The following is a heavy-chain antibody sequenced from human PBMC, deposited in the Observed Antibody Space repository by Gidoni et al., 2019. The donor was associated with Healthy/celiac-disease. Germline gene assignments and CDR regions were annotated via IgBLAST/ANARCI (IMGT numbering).Heavy chain of an antibody. J-gene: IGHJ4*02. D-gene: IGHD3-9*01. V-gene: IGHV4-34*01. CDR1: GRSFSGYY. CDR2: INHSGRT. CDR3: ASLDGYNALTVDY. Sequence: QVQLQQWGAGLLKPSETLSITCAGYGRSFSGYYWSWIRQPPGKGLEWIGEINHSGRTNYHPSLKSRVTISVDTSKNQFSLKLSSVTAADTAVYYCASLDGYNALTVDYWGQGTLVTVSS.